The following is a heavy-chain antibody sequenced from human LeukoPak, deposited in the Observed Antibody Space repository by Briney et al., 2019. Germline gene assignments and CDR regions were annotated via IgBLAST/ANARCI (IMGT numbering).Heavy chain of an antibody. J-gene: IGHJ5*02. V-gene: IGHV4-34*01. D-gene: IGHD3-3*02. CDR1: GGSFSGYY. CDR3: ARDKLDNWFDP. CDR2: INHSGST. Sequence: TSETLSLTCAVYGGSFSGYYWSWIRQPPGKGLEWTGEINHSGSTNYNPSLKSRVTISVDTSKNQFSLKLSSVTAADTAVYYCARDKLDNWFDPWGQGTLVTVSS.